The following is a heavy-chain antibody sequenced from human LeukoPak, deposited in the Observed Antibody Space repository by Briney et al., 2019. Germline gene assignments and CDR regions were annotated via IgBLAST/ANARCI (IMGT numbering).Heavy chain of an antibody. Sequence: GGSLRLSYAASGFTFSSYAMSWVRQAPGKGLEWVSAISGSGGSTYYADSVKGRFTISRDNSKNTLYLQMNSLRAEDMAVYYCAKDDRGDSYYYDSSGYYSNYWGQGTLVTVSS. CDR3: AKDDRGDSYYYDSSGYYSNY. J-gene: IGHJ4*02. V-gene: IGHV3-23*01. CDR2: ISGSGGST. CDR1: GFTFSSYA. D-gene: IGHD3-22*01.